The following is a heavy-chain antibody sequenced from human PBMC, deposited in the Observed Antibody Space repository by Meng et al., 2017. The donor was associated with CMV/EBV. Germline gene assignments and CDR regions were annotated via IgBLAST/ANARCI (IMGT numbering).Heavy chain of an antibody. CDR1: GFSLSTSGVG. J-gene: IGHJ4*02. V-gene: IGHV2-5*02. D-gene: IGHD3-22*01. Sequence: PTQRNPTQPLTLICTFSGFSLSTSGVGVGWIRQPPGKALEWLALIYWDDDKRYSPSLKSRLTITKDTSKNQVVLTMTNMDPVDTATYYCARLYDSSGYYLGYFDYWGQGTLVTVSS. CDR3: ARLYDSSGYYLGYFDY. CDR2: IYWDDDK.